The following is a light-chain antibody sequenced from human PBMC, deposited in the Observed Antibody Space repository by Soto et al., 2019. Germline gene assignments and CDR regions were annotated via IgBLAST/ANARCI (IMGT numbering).Light chain of an antibody. J-gene: IGLJ2*01. CDR3: AAWDDSLNGLV. CDR1: SSNIGSQP. CDR2: TNT. Sequence: QSVLTQPPSASGTPGQRVTVSCSGSSSNIGSQPVNWYQQLPGTAPKLLIYTNTLRPSGVPDRFSGSKSATSASLAISGLQSEDEADYYCAAWDDSLNGLVFGGGTKVTVL. V-gene: IGLV1-44*01.